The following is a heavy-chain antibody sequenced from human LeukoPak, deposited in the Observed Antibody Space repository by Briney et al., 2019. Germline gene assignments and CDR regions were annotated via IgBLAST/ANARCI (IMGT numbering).Heavy chain of an antibody. J-gene: IGHJ4*02. CDR3: AKRITATTGFYFDS. CDR2: IRGGGRLT. D-gene: IGHD1-26*01. CDR1: GFSLSSFA. V-gene: IGHV3-23*01. Sequence: GGSLRLSCVGSGFSLSSFALSWVRQGPGRGRELVLTIRGGGRLTYYADSVKGRFTISRDDSKNMQFLEMSSLRPEDTAVYFCAKRITATTGFYFDSWGQGALVTVSA.